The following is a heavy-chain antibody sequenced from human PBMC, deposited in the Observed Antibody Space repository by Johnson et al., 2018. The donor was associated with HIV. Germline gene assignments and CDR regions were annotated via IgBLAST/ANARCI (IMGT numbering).Heavy chain of an antibody. CDR3: ARGSPYYNVWSGYVDAFDI. D-gene: IGHD3-3*01. Sequence: QVQLVESGGGVVQPGRSLRLSCAASGFTFSSYAMHWVRQAPGKGLEWVAVISYDGSNKYYADSVKGRFTISRDNSKNTLYLQMKSLRAEDTAVYYCARGSPYYNVWSGYVDAFDIWGQGTMVTVSS. V-gene: IGHV3-30-3*01. CDR2: ISYDGSNK. CDR1: GFTFSSYA. J-gene: IGHJ3*02.